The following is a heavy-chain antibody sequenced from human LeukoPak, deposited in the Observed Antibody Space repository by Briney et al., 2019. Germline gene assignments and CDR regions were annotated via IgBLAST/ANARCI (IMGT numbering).Heavy chain of an antibody. J-gene: IGHJ4*02. V-gene: IGHV3-23*01. CDR3: AKVLGTYGSSGYAWYFDH. D-gene: IGHD6-13*01. CDR2: ISGSGETT. Sequence: GGSLRLPCAASGFTLRSYAMTWVRQAPGKGLEWVSIISGSGETTYYADSVRGRFTISRDNSKDTLYLQMNTLRAEDTAVYYCAKVLGTYGSSGYAWYFDHWGQGILVTVSS. CDR1: GFTLRSYA.